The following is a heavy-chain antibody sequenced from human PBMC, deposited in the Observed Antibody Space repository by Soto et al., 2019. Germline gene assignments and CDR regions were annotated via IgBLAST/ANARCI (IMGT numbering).Heavy chain of an antibody. CDR1: GFTFSTSD. V-gene: IGHV3-30*18. Sequence: PGGSLRLSCVASGFTFSTSDMHWVRQAPGQGLEWVAVVSYDERNIYYADSVKGRFSVSRDNSKSMLFLHMNSLRAEDTAVYFCAKLVDKSLDDYWGQGTLVTVSS. D-gene: IGHD3-16*01. CDR2: VSYDERNI. J-gene: IGHJ4*02. CDR3: AKLVDKSLDDY.